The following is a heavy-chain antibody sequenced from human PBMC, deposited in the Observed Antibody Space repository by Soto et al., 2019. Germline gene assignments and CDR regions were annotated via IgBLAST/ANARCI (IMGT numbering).Heavy chain of an antibody. V-gene: IGHV3-21*01. CDR3: ARDLSCSYPFDY. D-gene: IGHD1-26*01. Sequence: GGSLRLSCAASGFTFSSYSMNWVRQAPGKGLEWVSSISSSSSYIYYADSVKGRFTISRDNAKNSLYLQMNSLRAEDKAVDYCARDLSCSYPFDYWGQGTLVTVSS. CDR2: ISSSSSYI. J-gene: IGHJ4*02. CDR1: GFTFSSYS.